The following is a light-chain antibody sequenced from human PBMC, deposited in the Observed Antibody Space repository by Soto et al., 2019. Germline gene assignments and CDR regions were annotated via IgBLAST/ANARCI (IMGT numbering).Light chain of an antibody. CDR3: SSYTPADTVI. CDR2: DVN. Sequence: QSALTQPASMSGSPGQSITISCTGTSSDIGGYNFVSWYQRHPGKGPKLLIFDVNFRPSGVSNRVSGSKSENTASLTISGLQPEDEADYYCSSYTPADTVIFDGGTKLTVL. CDR1: SSDIGGYNF. V-gene: IGLV2-14*03. J-gene: IGLJ2*01.